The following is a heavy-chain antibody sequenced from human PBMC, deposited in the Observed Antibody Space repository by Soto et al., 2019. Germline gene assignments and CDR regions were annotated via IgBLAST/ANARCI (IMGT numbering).Heavy chain of an antibody. CDR1: GYIFKNYG. J-gene: IGHJ4*02. Sequence: QVQLVQSGAEVQRPGASVKVSCKTSGYIFKNYGISWVRQAPGQGLEWMGWIYPKEDRANFAQNFQGRVTLTTDTPRSTAYIELSSLRFDDSAVYFCARDIDYDIDYWGQGTLVTVSS. D-gene: IGHD4-17*01. CDR2: IYPKEDRA. CDR3: ARDIDYDIDY. V-gene: IGHV1-18*01.